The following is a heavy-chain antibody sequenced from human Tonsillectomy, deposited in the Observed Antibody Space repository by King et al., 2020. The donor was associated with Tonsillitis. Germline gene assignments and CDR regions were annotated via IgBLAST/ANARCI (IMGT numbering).Heavy chain of an antibody. CDR2: ISYDGSNK. Sequence: VQLVESGRGVVQPGRSLRLSCAASGFTFSTYAMHWVRQAPGKGLEWVAVISYDGSNKYYADSVKGRFTISRDNSKNTLYLQMNSLRAEDTAVYYGARDIDDYGDYVGYFDYWGQGTLVTVSS. V-gene: IGHV3-30-3*01. D-gene: IGHD4-17*01. CDR3: ARDIDDYGDYVGYFDY. J-gene: IGHJ4*02. CDR1: GFTFSTYA.